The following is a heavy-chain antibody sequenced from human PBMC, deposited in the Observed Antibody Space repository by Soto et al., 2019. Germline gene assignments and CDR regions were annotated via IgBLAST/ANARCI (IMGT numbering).Heavy chain of an antibody. V-gene: IGHV3-21*01. Sequence: LRLSCVGSGFTFSTYSINWVRQAPGKGLEWVSSISSRSDIYYADSVKGRFTISGDNAKNSVSLQMNSLRAEDTAVYYCAREYTAWPLAYGLDVWGQGTKVTVYS. J-gene: IGHJ6*02. CDR1: GFTFSTYS. D-gene: IGHD2-2*02. CDR2: ISSRSDI. CDR3: AREYTAWPLAYGLDV.